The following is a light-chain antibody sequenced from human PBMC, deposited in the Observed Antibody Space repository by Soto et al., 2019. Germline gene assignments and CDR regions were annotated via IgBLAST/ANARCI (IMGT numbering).Light chain of an antibody. CDR1: SSDVGIYNL. J-gene: IGLJ1*01. CDR3: QSYDSSLSGYV. CDR2: EGS. Sequence: QSALTQPASVSGSPGQSITISCTGTSSDVGIYNLVSWFQQHPGKAPKLMIYEGSKRPSGISDRFSGSKSGNTAFLTISGLQAEDESDYYCQSYDSSLSGYVFGTGTKLTVL. V-gene: IGLV2-14*02.